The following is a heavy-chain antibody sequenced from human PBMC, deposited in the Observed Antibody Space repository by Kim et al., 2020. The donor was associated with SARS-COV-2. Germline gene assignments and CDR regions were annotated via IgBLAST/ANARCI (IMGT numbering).Heavy chain of an antibody. D-gene: IGHD2-21*01. Sequence: GGSLRLSCTAFGSTFSTSWMNWVRQAPGKGLEWVADIKHDGSETYYVDSVKGRFTISRDTAKNSLYLQMTSLRAEDTAVYYCARGTYFDRDFDSWGQGTL. CDR2: IKHDGSET. J-gene: IGHJ4*02. CDR1: GSTFSTSW. V-gene: IGHV3-7*03. CDR3: ARGTYFDRDFDS.